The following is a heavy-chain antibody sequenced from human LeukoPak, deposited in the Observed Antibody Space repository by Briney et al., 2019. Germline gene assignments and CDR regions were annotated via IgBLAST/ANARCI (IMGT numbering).Heavy chain of an antibody. CDR3: ARDFRYRDSSGYYSFDY. D-gene: IGHD3-22*01. J-gene: IGHJ4*02. V-gene: IGHV3-48*02. CDR2: LSGRSDSI. CDR1: GFTLTIDW. Sequence: GGSLRLSCAASGFTLTIDWMIWLRQARGKGLEWVSYLSGRSDSIYYAESVKGRFTISRDNARNSLYLQMNSLRDEDTAVYYCARDFRYRDSSGYYSFDYWGQGTLVTVSS.